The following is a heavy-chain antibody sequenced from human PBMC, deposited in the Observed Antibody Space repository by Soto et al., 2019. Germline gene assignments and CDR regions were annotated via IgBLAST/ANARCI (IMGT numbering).Heavy chain of an antibody. CDR3: ARVHVMVVAGSTFDY. Sequence: PSETLSLTCTVSGYSIISGSYWACIRQPPGKGPEWIASIYHGGTTFYNPSLKSRITISVDTSNNQFSLKLTSVTAADTAVYYCARVHVMVVAGSTFDYWGHGTLVTVS. D-gene: IGHD6-19*01. CDR1: GYSIISGSY. CDR2: IYHGGTT. V-gene: IGHV4-38-2*02. J-gene: IGHJ4*01.